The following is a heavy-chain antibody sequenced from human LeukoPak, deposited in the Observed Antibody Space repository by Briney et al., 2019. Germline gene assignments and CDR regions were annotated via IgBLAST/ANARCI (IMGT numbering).Heavy chain of an antibody. CDR1: GYTFTSYD. CDR2: MNPNSGNT. J-gene: IGHJ6*03. Sequence: GASVKVSCKASGYTFTSYDINWVRQATGQGLEWMGWMNPNSGNTGYAQKFQGRVTMTRNTSISTAYMELSSLRSEDTAVYYCARGRIAAAGTQYYYYYMDVWGKGTTVTISS. D-gene: IGHD6-13*01. CDR3: ARGRIAAAGTQYYYYYMDV. V-gene: IGHV1-8*01.